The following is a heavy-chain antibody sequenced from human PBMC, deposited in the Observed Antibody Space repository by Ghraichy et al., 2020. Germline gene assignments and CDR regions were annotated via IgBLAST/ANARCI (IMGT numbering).Heavy chain of an antibody. V-gene: IGHV4-39*01. Sequence: GSLNISCTVSGGSISSSSYYWGWIRQPPGKGLEWIGSIYYSGSTYYNPSLKSRVTISVDTSKNQFSLKLSSVTAADTAVYYCARLRIPSGWYFENAFDIWGQGTMVTVSS. D-gene: IGHD6-19*01. CDR3: ARLRIPSGWYFENAFDI. CDR2: IYYSGST. J-gene: IGHJ3*02. CDR1: GGSISSSSYY.